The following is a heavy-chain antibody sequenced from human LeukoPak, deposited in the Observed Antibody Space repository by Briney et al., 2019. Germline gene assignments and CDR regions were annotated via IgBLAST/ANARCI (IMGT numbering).Heavy chain of an antibody. Sequence: GGFLRLSCVASGSTFSSYAMSWVRQAPGKGLEWVSAISGSGGSTHYADSVKGRFTISRDNSKNTLYLQMNSLRAEDTAVYYCAKDHDIVATTFDYWGQGTLVTVSS. CDR1: GSTFSSYA. D-gene: IGHD5-12*01. CDR2: ISGSGGST. J-gene: IGHJ4*02. V-gene: IGHV3-23*01. CDR3: AKDHDIVATTFDY.